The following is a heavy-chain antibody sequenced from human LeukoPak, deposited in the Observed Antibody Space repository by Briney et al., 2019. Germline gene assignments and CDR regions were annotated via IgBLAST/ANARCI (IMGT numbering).Heavy chain of an antibody. V-gene: IGHV3-74*01. CDR3: ARDLEACGGDCYAFDY. J-gene: IGHJ4*02. D-gene: IGHD2-21*02. CDR1: GFTFSNYW. CDR2: TNTDGSST. Sequence: GESLTLSCAASGFTFSNYWMHWVRLAPGKGLVWVSRTNTDGSSTTYADSVKGRFTISRDNAKNTLYLHMNSLRAEDTAVYYCARDLEACGGDCYAFDYWGQGTLVTVSS.